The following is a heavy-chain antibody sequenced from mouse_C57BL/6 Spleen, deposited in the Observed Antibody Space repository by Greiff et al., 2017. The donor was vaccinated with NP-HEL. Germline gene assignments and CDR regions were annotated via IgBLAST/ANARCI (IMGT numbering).Heavy chain of an antibody. Sequence: EVKLMESGGGLVQPGGTLKLSCAASGFTFSDSGMHLVRLAPAKGLEWVAYISSGSSTIHYADTVQGRFTISRDNAKNTLFLQMTSLGSEDTAMYYCARARLAYFDYWGQGTTLTVSS. V-gene: IGHV5-17*01. D-gene: IGHD3-1*01. CDR2: ISSGSSTI. CDR3: ARARLAYFDY. J-gene: IGHJ2*01. CDR1: GFTFSDSG.